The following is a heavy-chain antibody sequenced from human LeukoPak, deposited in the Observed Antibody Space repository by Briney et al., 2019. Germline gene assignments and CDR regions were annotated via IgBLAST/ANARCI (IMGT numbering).Heavy chain of an antibody. Sequence: GGSLRLSCAASGFTFSSYWMHWVRQAPGKGLVWVSRIDTDGSSTIYADSVKGRFTISRDNAKNTLYLQMNSLRAEDTAVYYCARDDRAYCGGDCYPLSYWGQGTLVTVSS. CDR2: IDTDGSST. CDR3: ARDDRAYCGGDCYPLSY. CDR1: GFTFSSYW. D-gene: IGHD2-21*01. J-gene: IGHJ4*02. V-gene: IGHV3-74*01.